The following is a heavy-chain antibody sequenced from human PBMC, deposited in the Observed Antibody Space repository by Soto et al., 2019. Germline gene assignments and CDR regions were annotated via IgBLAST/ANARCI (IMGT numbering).Heavy chain of an antibody. J-gene: IGHJ4*02. CDR1: GGSFSGYY. D-gene: IGHD6-19*01. CDR3: ASGPIAVGFEY. CDR2: INHSGST. Sequence: SETLSLTCAVYGGSFSGYYWSWIRQPPGKGLEWIGEINHSGSTNYNPSLKSRVTISVDTSKNQFSLELSSVTAADTAVYYCASGPIAVGFEYWGQGTLVTVSS. V-gene: IGHV4-34*01.